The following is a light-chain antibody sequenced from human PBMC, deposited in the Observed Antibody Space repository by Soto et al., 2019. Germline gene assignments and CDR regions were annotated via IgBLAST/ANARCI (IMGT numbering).Light chain of an antibody. CDR2: DAS. CDR3: QQRSNWPPIT. J-gene: IGKJ5*01. V-gene: IGKV3-11*02. CDR1: QSVSSY. Sequence: EIVLTQSPATLSLSPGERATLSCRASQSVSSYLAWYQQKPGQAPRLLIYDASNRATGIPARFIGSGSGRDFTLTISSLEPEDFAVYYCQQRSNWPPITFGQGTRLEIK.